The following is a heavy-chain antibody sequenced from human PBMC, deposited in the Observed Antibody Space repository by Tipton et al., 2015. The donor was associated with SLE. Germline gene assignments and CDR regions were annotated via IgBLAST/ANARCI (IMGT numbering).Heavy chain of an antibody. CDR3: ARVAGGYYGSGSSFDY. CDR2: IYYSGST. D-gene: IGHD3-10*01. Sequence: TLSLTCAVSGYSISSGSYWGWIRQPPGKGLEWIGYIYYSGSTYYNPSLKSRVTISVDTSKNQFSLKLSSVTAADTAVYYCARVAGGYYGSGSSFDYWGQGTLVTVSS. CDR1: GYSISSGSY. V-gene: IGHV4-31*11. J-gene: IGHJ4*02.